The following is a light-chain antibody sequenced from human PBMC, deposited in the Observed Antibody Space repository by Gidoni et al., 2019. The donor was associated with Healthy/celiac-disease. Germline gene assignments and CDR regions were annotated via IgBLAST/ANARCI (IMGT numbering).Light chain of an antibody. CDR1: QSVSSN. J-gene: IGKJ1*01. CDR3: QQYNNWWT. Sequence: EIVMTQSPATLSVSPGERATHSCRASQSVSSNLAWYQQNPGQASRHLVYGASTRATGIPARFSGSGSGTEFTLTISSLQSEDFAFYYCQQYNNWWTFGQGTKVEIK. V-gene: IGKV3-15*01. CDR2: GAS.